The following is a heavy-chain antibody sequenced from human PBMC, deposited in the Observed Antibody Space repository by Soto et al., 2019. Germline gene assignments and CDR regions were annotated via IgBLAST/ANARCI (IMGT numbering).Heavy chain of an antibody. Sequence: QVQLQESGPGLVKPSQTLSLTCTVSGGSISSGGYYWSWIRQHPGKGLEWIGYIYYSGSTYYNPSLKSRVTISVDTSKNQFSLKLSSVTAADTAVYYCARAARVRGLELATTKCNWFDPWGQGTLVTVSS. CDR2: IYYSGST. J-gene: IGHJ5*02. D-gene: IGHD1-7*01. CDR1: GGSISSGGYY. CDR3: ARAARVRGLELATTKCNWFDP. V-gene: IGHV4-31*03.